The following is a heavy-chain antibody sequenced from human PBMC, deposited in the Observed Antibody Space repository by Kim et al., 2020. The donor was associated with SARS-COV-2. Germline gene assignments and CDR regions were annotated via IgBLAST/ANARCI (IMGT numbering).Heavy chain of an antibody. D-gene: IGHD2-15*01. Sequence: GGSLRLSCAASRFTFSSYGLHWVRQAPGKGLEWVAVIWYDGSNKYHADSVKGQFTISRDNSKNTLYLQMNNLRAEDTAVYYCAKERRKYCSGGSCHLEYWGQGTLVTVSS. CDR2: IWYDGSNK. CDR1: RFTFSSYG. CDR3: AKERRKYCSGGSCHLEY. J-gene: IGHJ4*02. V-gene: IGHV3-33*06.